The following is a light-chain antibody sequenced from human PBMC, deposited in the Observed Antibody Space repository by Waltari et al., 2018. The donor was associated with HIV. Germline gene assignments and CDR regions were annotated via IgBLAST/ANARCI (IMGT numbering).Light chain of an antibody. J-gene: IGLJ2*01. CDR2: EGD. CDR3: CSYAGSSTYVV. Sequence: QSALTTPASVSVSPGQSIPISCTGTSSDVGGSNFVSWYQQHPGTAPKLIIYEGDKRPSGVSYRFSGSKSGSTASLTISGLQAEDEADYYCCSYAGSSTYVVFGGGTQLTVL. CDR1: SSDVGGSNF. V-gene: IGLV2-23*01.